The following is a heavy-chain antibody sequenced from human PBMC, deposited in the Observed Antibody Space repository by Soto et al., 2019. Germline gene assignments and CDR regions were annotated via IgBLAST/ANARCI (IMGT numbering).Heavy chain of an antibody. CDR2: IYPGDSDT. V-gene: IGHV5-51*01. Sequence: GESLKISCKASGYSFTSYWIGWVRQMPGKGLGWMGIIYPGDSDTRYSPSFQGQVTISADKSISTAYLQWSSLKASDTAMYYCARLGITMVRGVIIEHYFDYWGQGTLVTVSS. D-gene: IGHD3-10*01. CDR3: ARLGITMVRGVIIEHYFDY. CDR1: GYSFTSYW. J-gene: IGHJ4*02.